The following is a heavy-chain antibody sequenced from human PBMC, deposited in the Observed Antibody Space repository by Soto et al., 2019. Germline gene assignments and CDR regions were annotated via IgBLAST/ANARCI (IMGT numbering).Heavy chain of an antibody. CDR2: INPSDGST. CDR1: GYTFINHY. J-gene: IGHJ4*02. Sequence: QVQLVQSGAEVKKPGASVKVSCKASGYTFINHYMHWVRQAPGQGLEWVGIINPSDGSTSDAQKFQGRVTVTSDTSTNTVYMELSSLRSEDAAVYYCARGSDVNTYYFDYWGQGTLVTVSS. CDR3: ARGSDVNTYYFDY. D-gene: IGHD3-10*01. V-gene: IGHV1-46*01.